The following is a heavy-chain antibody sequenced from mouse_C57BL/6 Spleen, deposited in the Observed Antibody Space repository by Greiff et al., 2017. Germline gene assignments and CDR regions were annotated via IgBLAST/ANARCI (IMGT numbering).Heavy chain of an antibody. CDR3: ARDYGSSYGYAMDY. J-gene: IGHJ4*01. Sequence: ESGPGLVKPSQSLSLTCSVTGYSITSGYYWNWIRQFPGNKLEWMGYISYDGSNNYNPSLKNLVSITRDTSKSQVFMKLNSVTTEDTATYYCARDYGSSYGYAMDYWGQGTSVTVSS. D-gene: IGHD1-1*01. V-gene: IGHV3-6*01. CDR2: ISYDGSN. CDR1: GYSITSGYY.